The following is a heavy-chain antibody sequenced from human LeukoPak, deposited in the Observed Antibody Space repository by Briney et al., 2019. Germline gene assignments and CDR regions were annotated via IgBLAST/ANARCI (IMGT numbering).Heavy chain of an antibody. D-gene: IGHD6-19*01. CDR3: ARGGDSSGWYFTYYYYYMDV. V-gene: IGHV1-8*01. CDR1: GYTFTSYD. Sequence: ASVKVSCKASGYTFTSYDINWVRQATGQGLEWMGWMNPSSGNTGYAQKFQGRVTMTRNTSISTAYMELSSLRSEDTAVYYCARGGDSSGWYFTYYYYYMDVWGKGTTVTVSS. CDR2: MNPSSGNT. J-gene: IGHJ6*03.